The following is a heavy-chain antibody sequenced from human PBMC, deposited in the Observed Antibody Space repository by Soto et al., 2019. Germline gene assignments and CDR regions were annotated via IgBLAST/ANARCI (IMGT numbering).Heavy chain of an antibody. CDR3: ARDRRYCTNGVCYYYYGMDV. V-gene: IGHV4-61*01. CDR2: IYYSGST. J-gene: IGHJ6*02. D-gene: IGHD2-8*01. CDR1: GGSVSSGSYY. Sequence: SETLSLTCTVSGGSVSSGSYYWSWIRQPPGKGLEWIGYIYYSGSTNYNPSLKSRVTISVDTSKNQFSLKLSSVTAADTAVYYCARDRRYCTNGVCYYYYGMDVWGQGTTVTVSS.